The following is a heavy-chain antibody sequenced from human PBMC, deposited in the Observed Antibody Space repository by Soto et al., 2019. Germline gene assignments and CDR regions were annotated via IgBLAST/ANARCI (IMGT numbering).Heavy chain of an antibody. CDR1: GYTFTSYG. D-gene: IGHD6-13*01. CDR3: ARFYSSSWYYAFDI. V-gene: IGHV1-18*01. CDR2: ISAYNGNT. J-gene: IGHJ3*02. Sequence: ASVKVSCKASGYTFTSYGISWVRQAPGQGLEWMGWISAYNGNTNYAQKLQGRVTMTTDTSTSTAYMELRSLRSDDTAVYYCARFYSSSWYYAFDIWGQGTMVTVSS.